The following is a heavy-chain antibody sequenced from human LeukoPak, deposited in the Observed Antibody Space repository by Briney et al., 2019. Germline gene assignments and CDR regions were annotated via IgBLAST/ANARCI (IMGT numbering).Heavy chain of an antibody. D-gene: IGHD5-12*01. CDR2: IYHSGST. Sequence: SETLSLTCAVSGGSISSGGYSWSWIRQPPGKGLEWIGYIYHSGSTYYNPSLKSRVTISVDRSKNQFSLKLSSVTAADTAVYYCARGLSGYGGYDYSRDAFDIWGQGTMVTVSS. CDR3: ARGLSGYGGYDYSRDAFDI. J-gene: IGHJ3*02. V-gene: IGHV4-30-2*01. CDR1: GGSISSGGYS.